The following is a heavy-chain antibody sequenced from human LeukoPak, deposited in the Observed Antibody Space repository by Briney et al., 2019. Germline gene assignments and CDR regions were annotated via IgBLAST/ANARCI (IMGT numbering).Heavy chain of an antibody. CDR2: IYYSGST. CDR3: AISDYYYYYMDV. Sequence: SETLSLTCTVSGGSISSGGYYWSWIRQHPGKGLEWIGYIYYSGSTYYNPSLKSLVTISVDTSKNQFSLKLSSVTAADTAVYYCAISDYYYYYMDVWGKGTTVTVSS. V-gene: IGHV4-31*01. J-gene: IGHJ6*03. D-gene: IGHD6-25*01. CDR1: GGSISSGGYY.